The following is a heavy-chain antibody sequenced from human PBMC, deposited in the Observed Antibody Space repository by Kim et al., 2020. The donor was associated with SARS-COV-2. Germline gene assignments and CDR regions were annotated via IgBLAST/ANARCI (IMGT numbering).Heavy chain of an antibody. Sequence: ASVKVSCKASGYIFTNYYMHWVRQAPRQGLEWLGIINPTGGSTTYAQQFQGRLTMSRDTSRSLVYMEMTSLRSEDTAVYFCVRDLGLRFLDYNGLDVWGQGTPVTVSS. J-gene: IGHJ6*02. CDR2: INPTGGST. D-gene: IGHD3-3*01. CDR3: VRDLGLRFLDYNGLDV. CDR1: GYIFTNYY. V-gene: IGHV1-46*03.